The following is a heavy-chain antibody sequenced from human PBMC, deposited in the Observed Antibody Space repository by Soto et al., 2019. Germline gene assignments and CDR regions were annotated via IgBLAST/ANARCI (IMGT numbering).Heavy chain of an antibody. D-gene: IGHD5-12*01. Sequence: GGSLRLSCAASGFTFSNYAMSWVRQAPGKGLEWVSSISGSGGSTYFADSVKGRFTISRDISKNTLYLQMNSLRADDTAVYYFAKGGLGSGCDLFDYWGQGNLVTVSS. CDR3: AKGGLGSGCDLFDY. V-gene: IGHV3-23*01. J-gene: IGHJ4*02. CDR2: ISGSGGST. CDR1: GFTFSNYA.